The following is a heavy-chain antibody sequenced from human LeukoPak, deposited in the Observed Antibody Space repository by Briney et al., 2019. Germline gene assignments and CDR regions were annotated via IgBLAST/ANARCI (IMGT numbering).Heavy chain of an antibody. CDR3: ARDTTFYDSSGYHPYWYFDL. CDR2: IYHTGAS. V-gene: IGHV4-59*11. Sequence: SETLSLTRTVSGGSITTHYWSWIRQPPGEGLQWIASIYHTGASNYNPSLKSRITISLDTSKNQFSLELRYVTDADTAEYYCARDTTFYDSSGYHPYWYFDLWGRGTPVTVSS. D-gene: IGHD3-22*01. CDR1: GGSITTHY. J-gene: IGHJ2*01.